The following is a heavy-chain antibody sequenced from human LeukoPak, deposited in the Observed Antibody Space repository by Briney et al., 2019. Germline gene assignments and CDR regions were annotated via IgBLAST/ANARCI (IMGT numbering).Heavy chain of an antibody. CDR1: GYSISSGYY. V-gene: IGHV4-38-2*01. D-gene: IGHD2-15*01. Sequence: PSETPSLTCAVSGYSISSGYYWGWIRQPPGKGLEWIGSIYHSGSTYYNPSLKSRVTISVDTSKNQFSLKLSSVTAADTAVYYCARHQDRGNWFDPWGQGTLVTVSS. CDR3: ARHQDRGNWFDP. CDR2: IYHSGST. J-gene: IGHJ5*02.